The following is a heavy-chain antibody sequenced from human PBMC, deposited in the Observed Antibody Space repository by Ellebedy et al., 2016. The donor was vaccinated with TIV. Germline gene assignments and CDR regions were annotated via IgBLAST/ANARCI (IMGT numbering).Heavy chain of an antibody. CDR2: IFYTGST. CDR3: ARHTLYSYGSGSSYHRQANWFDP. J-gene: IGHJ5*02. V-gene: IGHV4-59*08. Sequence: SETLSLTCSVSGGSITSSYWTWIRQPPGKGLEWIGSIFYTGSTNYKPSLKSRLTISIDTSKSQFSLKLTSVTAADTAVYYCARHTLYSYGSGSSYHRQANWFDPWGQGTLVTVSS. CDR1: GGSITSSY. D-gene: IGHD3-10*01.